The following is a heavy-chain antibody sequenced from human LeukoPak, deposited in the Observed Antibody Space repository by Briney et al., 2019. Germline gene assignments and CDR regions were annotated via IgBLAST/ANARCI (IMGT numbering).Heavy chain of an antibody. CDR2: INPNSGGT. V-gene: IGHV1-2*02. J-gene: IGHJ3*02. Sequence: ASVKVSCKASGYTFTGYYMHWVRQAPGQWLEWMGWINPNSGGTNYAQKFQGRVTMTRDTSISTAYMELSRLRSDDTAVYYCARDDYGDSVGGAFDIWGQGAMVTVSS. CDR1: GYTFTGYY. D-gene: IGHD4-17*01. CDR3: ARDDYGDSVGGAFDI.